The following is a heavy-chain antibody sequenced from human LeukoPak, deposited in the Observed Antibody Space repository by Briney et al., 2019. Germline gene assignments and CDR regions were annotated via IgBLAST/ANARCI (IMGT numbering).Heavy chain of an antibody. Sequence: GGSLRLSCAASGFTFSSYGIHWVRQAPGKGLEWVAVISYDGSNKYYADSVKGRFTISRDNSKNTLYLQMNSLRAEDTAVYYCAKRFGWTADSYYYCGMDVWGQGTTVTVSS. J-gene: IGHJ6*02. CDR2: ISYDGSNK. V-gene: IGHV3-30*18. CDR3: AKRFGWTADSYYYCGMDV. CDR1: GFTFSSYG. D-gene: IGHD3-16*01.